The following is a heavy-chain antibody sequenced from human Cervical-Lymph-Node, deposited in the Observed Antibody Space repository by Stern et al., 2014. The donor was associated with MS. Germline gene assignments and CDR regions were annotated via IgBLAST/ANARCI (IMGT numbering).Heavy chain of an antibody. CDR2: IYYSGST. V-gene: IGHV4-59*01. CDR1: GGSISSYY. D-gene: IGHD4-23*01. J-gene: IGHJ4*02. Sequence: QLQLQESGPGLVKPSETLSLTCTVSGGSISSYYWSWIRQPPGKGLAWIGYIYYSGSTNYNPSLKSRVTISVDTSKNQFSLKLSSVTAADTAVYYCARGYGGNPIDYWGQGTLVTVSS. CDR3: ARGYGGNPIDY.